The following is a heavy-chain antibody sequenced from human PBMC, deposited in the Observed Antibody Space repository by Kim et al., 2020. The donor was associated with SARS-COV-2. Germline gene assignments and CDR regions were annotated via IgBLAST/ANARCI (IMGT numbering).Heavy chain of an antibody. CDR3: AAESYYDSSQFFSESMVFFDY. Sequence: SVKVSCKASGFTFTSSAVQWVRQARGQRLEWIGWIVVGSGNTNYAQKFQERVTITRDMSTSTAYMELSSLRSEDTAVYYCAAESYYDSSQFFSESMVFFDYWGQGTLVTVSS. CDR2: IVVGSGNT. J-gene: IGHJ4*02. D-gene: IGHD3-22*01. V-gene: IGHV1-58*01. CDR1: GFTFTSSA.